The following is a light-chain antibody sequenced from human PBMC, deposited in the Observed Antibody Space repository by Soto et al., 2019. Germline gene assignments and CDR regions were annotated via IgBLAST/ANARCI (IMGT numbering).Light chain of an antibody. CDR2: DAS. V-gene: IGKV1-5*01. Sequence: DIQMTQSPPTLSASVGDRVIITCRASQRMSAWLAWYQQKPGKAPKLLIYDASSLENGVPSRFSGSGSGTEFTLTISSLQPDDFATSYCQQYDTYPWTFGQGTKVDIK. J-gene: IGKJ1*01. CDR1: QRMSAW. CDR3: QQYDTYPWT.